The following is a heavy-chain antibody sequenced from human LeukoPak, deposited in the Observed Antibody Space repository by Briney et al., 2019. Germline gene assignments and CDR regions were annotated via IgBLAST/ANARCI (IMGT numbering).Heavy chain of an antibody. J-gene: IGHJ6*02. Sequence: GGSLRLSCAASGFTFSSYSMNWVRQAPGKGLEWVSSISSSSYIYYADSVKGRFTISRDNAKNSLYLQMNSLRAEDTAVYYCARVGVLRYFDWLPRYYYYGMDVWGQGTTVTVSS. V-gene: IGHV3-21*01. D-gene: IGHD3-9*01. CDR3: ARVGVLRYFDWLPRYYYYGMDV. CDR1: GFTFSSYS. CDR2: ISSSSYI.